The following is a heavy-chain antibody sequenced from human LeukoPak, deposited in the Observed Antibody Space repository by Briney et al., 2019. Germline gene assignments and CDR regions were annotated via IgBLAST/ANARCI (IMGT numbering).Heavy chain of an antibody. V-gene: IGHV3-11*01. CDR2: MSSSGRTV. CDR3: ATDSGDSRVKY. D-gene: IGHD4-17*01. Sequence: GGSLRLSCAASGFTFSDYHVNWIRQSPGRGLEWISYMSSSGRTVYYADSVKGRFTISRDNAKNSLFLQMTSLRAEDTALYYCATDSGDSRVKYWGQGTLVTVSS. CDR1: GFTFSDYH. J-gene: IGHJ4*02.